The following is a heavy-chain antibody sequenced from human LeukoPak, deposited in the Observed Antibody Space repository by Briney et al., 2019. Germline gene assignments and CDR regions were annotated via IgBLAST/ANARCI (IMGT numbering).Heavy chain of an antibody. Sequence: SETLSLTCTVSGGSISSYYRGWIRQPPGKGLEWIGYIFYIGSTNYNPSLKSRVTISVDTSKNHLSLKLSSVTAADTAVYYCARERPYHSSGYSNDAFDIWGPGTMVTVSS. V-gene: IGHV4-59*01. J-gene: IGHJ3*02. CDR2: IFYIGST. CDR3: ARERPYHSSGYSNDAFDI. CDR1: GGSISSYY. D-gene: IGHD3-22*01.